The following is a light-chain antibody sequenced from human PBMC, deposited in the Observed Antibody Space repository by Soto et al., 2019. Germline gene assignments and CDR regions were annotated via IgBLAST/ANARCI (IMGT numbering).Light chain of an antibody. Sequence: EIVLPQSPGTLSFSQEQTATLSCRASQSVSSSYLAWYQQKPGQAPRLLIYGASSRATGIPDRFSGSGSGTDFTLTISRLEPEDFAVYYCQQYGSSPRTFGQGTKVDI. V-gene: IGKV3-20*01. CDR2: GAS. J-gene: IGKJ1*01. CDR3: QQYGSSPRT. CDR1: QSVSSSY.